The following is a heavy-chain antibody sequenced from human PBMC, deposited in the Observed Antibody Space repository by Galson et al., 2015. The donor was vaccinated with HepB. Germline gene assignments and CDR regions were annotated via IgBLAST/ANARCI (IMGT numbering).Heavy chain of an antibody. V-gene: IGHV3-30*18. CDR2: ISFDGTNK. CDR3: AKRVDPVDGEIDY. Sequence: LRLSCAASGFTFSTYGMHWVRQAPGKGLEWVAFISFDGTNKYYADSVKGRFTISRDNSKSTLYLQMNSLRDEDTAVYYCAKRVDPVDGEIDYWGQGTLVTVSS. D-gene: IGHD2-21*01. CDR1: GFTFSTYG. J-gene: IGHJ4*02.